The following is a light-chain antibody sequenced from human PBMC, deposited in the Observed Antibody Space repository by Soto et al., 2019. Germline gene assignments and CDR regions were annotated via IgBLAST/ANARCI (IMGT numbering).Light chain of an antibody. CDR1: QSISSW. CDR2: KAS. CDR3: QQYNSYWT. Sequence: DSLMRQSPSTVSASVGDRDTITCRASQSISSWLAWYQQKPGKAPKLLIYKASSLESGVPSRFSGSGSGTEFTLTISSLQPDDFATYYCQQYNSYWTFGQGTKVEIK. J-gene: IGKJ1*01. V-gene: IGKV1-5*03.